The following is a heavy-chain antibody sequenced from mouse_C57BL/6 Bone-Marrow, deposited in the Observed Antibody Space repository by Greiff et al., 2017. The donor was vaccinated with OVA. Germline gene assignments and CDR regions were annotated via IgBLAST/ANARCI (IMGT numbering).Heavy chain of an antibody. D-gene: IGHD2-5*01. CDR3: ARTAYYSNYHAMDY. CDR1: GYTFTDYY. CDR2: IYPGSGNT. J-gene: IGHJ4*01. V-gene: IGHV1-76*01. Sequence: VQLVESGAELVRPGASVKLSCKASGYTFTDYYINWVKQRPGQGLEWIARIYPGSGNTYYNEKFKGKATLTAEKSSSTAYMQLSSLTSEDSAVYFCARTAYYSNYHAMDYWGQGTSVTVSS.